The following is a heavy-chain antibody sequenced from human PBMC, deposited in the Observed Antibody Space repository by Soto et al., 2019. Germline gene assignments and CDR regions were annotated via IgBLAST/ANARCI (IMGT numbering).Heavy chain of an antibody. CDR3: ARNSDDGSYFDL. CDR2: VHYSATT. Sequence: QVRLEESGPGLVKPSETLSLTCNVSGASIINHYWSWIRQPPGKALEWVAFVHYSATTNYNPSLESRVFMSVDTSKDQLAPKVTAVTAADTAVYVCARNSDDGSYFDLWGRGTLVTVS. CDR1: GASIINHY. D-gene: IGHD4-17*01. J-gene: IGHJ2*01. V-gene: IGHV4-59*11.